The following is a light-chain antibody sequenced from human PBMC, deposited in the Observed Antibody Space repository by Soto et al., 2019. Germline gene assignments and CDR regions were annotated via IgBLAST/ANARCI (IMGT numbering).Light chain of an antibody. J-gene: IGKJ2*01. CDR2: AAS. CDR1: QSVSSN. Sequence: EIVMTQSPATLSVSPGEKATLSCRASQSVSSNLAWYQQKPGQAPTLLIYAASARATGIPVGFSGSRSGTEFTLTISSLQSEDFAVYYCQHYNNWPFTFGQGTKLEIK. V-gene: IGKV3-15*01. CDR3: QHYNNWPFT.